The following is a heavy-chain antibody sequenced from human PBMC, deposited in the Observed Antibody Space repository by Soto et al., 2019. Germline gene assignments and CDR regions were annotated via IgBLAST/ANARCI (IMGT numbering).Heavy chain of an antibody. Sequence: QVQLVQSGAEVRKPGASVKVSCKASGYPYTNSYMHWVRQAPGQGLEWMGWIHPNTGGTNYAQMFQGWVTMTRETSVSTVSMELNRLTSDDTAIYFCASDFRTRGWFRQAGNFAMDVWGQGTTVTVS. V-gene: IGHV1-2*04. CDR3: ASDFRTRGWFRQAGNFAMDV. J-gene: IGHJ6*02. CDR1: GYPYTNSY. CDR2: IHPNTGGT. D-gene: IGHD6-19*01.